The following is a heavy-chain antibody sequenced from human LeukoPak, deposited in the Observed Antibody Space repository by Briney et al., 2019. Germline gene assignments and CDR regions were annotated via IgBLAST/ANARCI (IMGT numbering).Heavy chain of an antibody. Sequence: GGSLRLSCAASGFTFSSYRMSWVRQAPGKGLEWVANIKQDGSETYYVDSVKGRFTISRDNAKNSLYLQMNSLRAEDTAVYYCARVSLMVYANYFDYWGQGTLVTVSS. D-gene: IGHD2-8*01. V-gene: IGHV3-7*01. CDR3: ARVSLMVYANYFDY. J-gene: IGHJ4*02. CDR1: GFTFSSYR. CDR2: IKQDGSET.